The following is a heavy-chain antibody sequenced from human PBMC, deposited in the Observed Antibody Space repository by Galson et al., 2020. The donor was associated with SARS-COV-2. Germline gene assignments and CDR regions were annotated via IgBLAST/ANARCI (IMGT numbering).Heavy chain of an antibody. CDR2: INIGGNT. CDR3: ARGHRGVVPSPVLGLGPFYSYYYMDV. CDR1: GGSFIGYS. V-gene: IGHV4-34*01. J-gene: IGHJ6*03. Sequence: SETLSLTCAVYGGSFIGYSWTWIRQAPGKGLEWIGVINIGGNTNYSPSLRSRVTISVDTSKNQFSLRLTSVTAADTAVYYCARGHRGVVPSPVLGLGPFYSYYYMDVWDKGTTVTVSS. D-gene: IGHD3-16*01.